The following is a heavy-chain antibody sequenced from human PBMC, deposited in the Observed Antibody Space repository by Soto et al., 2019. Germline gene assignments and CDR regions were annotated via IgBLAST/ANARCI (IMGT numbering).Heavy chain of an antibody. V-gene: IGHV3-53*01. D-gene: IGHD3-9*01. CDR1: GFTVSNNY. CDR2: MYSGGTAT. J-gene: IGHJ4*02. CDR3: AKGPPLRYFDWLLPRGYYFDY. Sequence: PGGSLRLSCAASGFTVSNNYMTWVRQAPGKGLEWVSVMYSGGTATSYADSVKGRFTVSRDNSKNTVSLQLDSLRAEDTAVYYCAKGPPLRYFDWLLPRGYYFDYWGQGTLVTVSS.